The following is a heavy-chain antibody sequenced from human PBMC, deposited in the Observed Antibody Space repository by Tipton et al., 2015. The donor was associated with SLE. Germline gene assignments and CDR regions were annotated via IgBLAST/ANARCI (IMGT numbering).Heavy chain of an antibody. V-gene: IGHV4-30-2*01. CDR2: INHSGST. Sequence: TLSLTCAVSGFSISSGGYSWSWIRQPPGKGLEWIGDINHSGSTNYNPSLKSRVTISVDTSKNQFSLKLGSVTAADTAVYYCVREDWRIWGIGYWGQGTLVTVSS. CDR3: VREDWRIWGIGY. J-gene: IGHJ4*02. D-gene: IGHD3-16*01. CDR1: GFSISSGGYS.